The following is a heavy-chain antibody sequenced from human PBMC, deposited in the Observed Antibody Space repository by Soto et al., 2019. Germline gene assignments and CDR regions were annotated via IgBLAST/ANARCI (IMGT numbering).Heavy chain of an antibody. CDR3: ARHSRNRPYSYAVPYAFDI. J-gene: IGHJ3*02. CDR1: GGTFSSYA. V-gene: IGHV1-69*13. Sequence: SVKVSCKASGGTFSSYAISWVRQAPGQGLEWMGGIIPIFGTANYAQKFQGRVTITADESTSTAYMELSSLRSEDTAVYYCARHSRNRPYSYAVPYAFDIWGQGTMVTVSS. D-gene: IGHD3-10*01. CDR2: IIPIFGTA.